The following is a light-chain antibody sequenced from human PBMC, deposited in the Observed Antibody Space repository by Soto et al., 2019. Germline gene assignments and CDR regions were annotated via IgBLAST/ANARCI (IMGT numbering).Light chain of an antibody. CDR2: DAS. V-gene: IGKV1-5*01. Sequence: DIQMTQAPSTLSASVGDRVTITCRASQGISGWLAWYQHKAGKAPKLLIYDASCLKSGVPSRFSGSGSGTEFTLTISSLQPDDFATYYCQHYSSYSRTFGQGTKVDI. J-gene: IGKJ1*01. CDR1: QGISGW. CDR3: QHYSSYSRT.